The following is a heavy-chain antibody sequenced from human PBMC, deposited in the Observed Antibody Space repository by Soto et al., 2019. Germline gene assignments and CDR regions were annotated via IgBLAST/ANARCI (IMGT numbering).Heavy chain of an antibody. CDR1: GFTFKRYA. D-gene: IGHD6-19*01. CDR3: AKEPYSSFVLGTFHY. V-gene: IGHV3-23*01. Sequence: EVQLLESGGGLVQPGGSLRLSCAASGFTFKRYAMRWVRQPPGKGLEGVSGSRGSGGTTYHADSVKGRFTISRDNCKNTLYLQMNSLRVEDTAVYYCAKEPYSSFVLGTFHYWGKGALVTVSS. CDR2: SRGSGGTT. J-gene: IGHJ4*02.